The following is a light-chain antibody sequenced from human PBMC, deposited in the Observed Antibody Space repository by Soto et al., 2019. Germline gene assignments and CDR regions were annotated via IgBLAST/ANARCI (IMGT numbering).Light chain of an antibody. CDR3: QQHNNWPPWT. V-gene: IGKV3-15*01. CDR2: GAS. Sequence: EIVMTQSPATLSVSPGVRANLSCRGSQSVSSNLAWYQQKPGQAPRLLMYGASTRATGIPDRFSGSGSGTEFTLTISSLQSEDFAVYYCQQHNNWPPWTFGQGTKVEIK. CDR1: QSVSSN. J-gene: IGKJ1*01.